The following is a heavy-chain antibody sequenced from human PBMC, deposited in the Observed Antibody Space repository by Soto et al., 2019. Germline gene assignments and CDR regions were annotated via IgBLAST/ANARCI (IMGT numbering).Heavy chain of an antibody. V-gene: IGHV4-59*01. CDR1: GGSISTDY. D-gene: IGHD3-3*01. CDR3: ARGEWFLRGYGMDV. Sequence: QVQLQESGPGLVKASETLSLTCTVSGGSISTDYWSWIRQPPGKRLEYIGFIYNGGSPNYSPSLESRVTISPDTSKNQFSLPLSSVTAADTAVYYCARGEWFLRGYGMDVWGRGTTVTVS. J-gene: IGHJ6*02. CDR2: IYNGGSP.